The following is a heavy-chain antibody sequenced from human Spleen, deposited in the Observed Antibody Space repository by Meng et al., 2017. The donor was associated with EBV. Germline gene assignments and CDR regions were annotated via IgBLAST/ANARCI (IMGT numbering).Heavy chain of an antibody. Sequence: QFTWNVSGLTLGKPPTTLTLTCTFSGFSISTSGVGVGWIRQPLGKALEWLALIYWDDDKRYSPSLKSRLTITKDTSKNQVVLTLTNVDPVDTATYYCAHRLWDTSGWYGGHFDFWGQGTLVTVSS. CDR1: GFSISTSGVG. CDR3: AHRLWDTSGWYGGHFDF. V-gene: IGHV2-5*02. J-gene: IGHJ4*02. CDR2: IYWDDDK. D-gene: IGHD6-19*01.